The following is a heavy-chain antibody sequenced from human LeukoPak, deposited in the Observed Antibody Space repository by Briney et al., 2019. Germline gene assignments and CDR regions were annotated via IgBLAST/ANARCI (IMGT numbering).Heavy chain of an antibody. CDR1: GFTFSSSG. CDR3: ARGGHYYYYYYMDV. Sequence: GGSLRLSCAASGFTFSSSGMNWVRQAPGKGLEWVSYISRGSSTTYYADSVKGRFTISRDNAKNSLYLQMNSLRAEDTAVYYCARGGHYYYYYYMDVWGKGTTVTVSS. V-gene: IGHV3-48*01. CDR2: ISRGSSTT. J-gene: IGHJ6*03. D-gene: IGHD3-16*01.